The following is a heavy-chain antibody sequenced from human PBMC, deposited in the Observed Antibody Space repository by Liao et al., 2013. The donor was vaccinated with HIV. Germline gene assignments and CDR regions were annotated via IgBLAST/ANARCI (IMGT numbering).Heavy chain of an antibody. D-gene: IGHD2-15*01. CDR2: INHSGST. Sequence: QVQLQQWGAGLLKPSETLSLTCAVYGGSFSGYYWSWIRQPPGKGLEWIGEINHSGSTNYNPSLKSRVSISEDTSKNQFSLKLSSVTAADTAVYYCARADVVVVAGPRXFDIWGQGTMVTVSS. J-gene: IGHJ3*02. CDR3: ARADVVVVAGPRXFDI. V-gene: IGHV4-34*01. CDR1: GGSFSGYY.